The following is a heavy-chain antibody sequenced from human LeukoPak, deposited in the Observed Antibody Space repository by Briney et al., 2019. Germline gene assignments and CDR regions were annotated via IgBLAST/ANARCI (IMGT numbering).Heavy chain of an antibody. J-gene: IGHJ4*02. D-gene: IGHD3-22*01. V-gene: IGHV3-23*01. CDR3: AKTNYYDSSGYY. CDR2: ISGSGGST. Sequence: GRSLRLSCAASGFTFDDYAMHWVRQAPGKGLEWVSAISGSGGSTYYADAVKGRFTISRDNSKKTVFLQMNSLRAEDTAVYYCAKTNYYDSSGYYWGQGTLVTVSS. CDR1: GFTFDDYA.